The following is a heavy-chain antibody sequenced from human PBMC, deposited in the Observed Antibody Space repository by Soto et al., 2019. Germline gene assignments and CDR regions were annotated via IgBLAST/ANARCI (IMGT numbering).Heavy chain of an antibody. Sequence: PGASLKISCRASGYSFTTYWIGWVRQMPGRGLEWMGMFYPGESNIKYSPSFQGQVTISADKSISTAYMQWSSLKASDTAMYYCTRSRGFCSANSCLDFDYWGQGTLVTVSS. CDR1: GYSFTTYW. D-gene: IGHD2-15*01. V-gene: IGHV5-51*01. CDR2: FYPGESNI. CDR3: TRSRGFCSANSCLDFDY. J-gene: IGHJ4*02.